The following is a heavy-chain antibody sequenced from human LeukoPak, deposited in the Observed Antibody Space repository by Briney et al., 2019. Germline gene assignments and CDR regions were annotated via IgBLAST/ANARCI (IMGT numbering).Heavy chain of an antibody. CDR3: ASEGSSWYYFDY. D-gene: IGHD6-13*01. CDR1: GFTFSSYW. CDR2: INSDGSST. Sequence: GGSLRLSCAASGFTFSSYWMHWVRQAPGKGLVWVSRINSDGSSTSYADSVKGRFTISRDNAKNTLYLQMNSLRAEDTAVYYCASEGSSWYYFDYWGQGTPVTVSS. J-gene: IGHJ4*02. V-gene: IGHV3-74*01.